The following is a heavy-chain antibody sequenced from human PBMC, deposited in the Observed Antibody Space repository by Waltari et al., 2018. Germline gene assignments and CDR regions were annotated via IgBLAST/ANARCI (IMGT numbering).Heavy chain of an antibody. CDR2: IITIVGTA. CDR1: GGTFSSYA. V-gene: IGHV1-69*11. CDR3: ARVCRVDTAMPFYYYGMDV. D-gene: IGHD5-18*01. J-gene: IGHJ6*02. Sequence: QVELVQSGAEVKKPGFSVTVSCKDSGGTFSSYAISWVRQAPGPGREWMGRIITIVGTANYAQKFQGRVTITADESTSTAYMELSSLRSEDTAVYYCARVCRVDTAMPFYYYGMDVWGQGTTVTVSS.